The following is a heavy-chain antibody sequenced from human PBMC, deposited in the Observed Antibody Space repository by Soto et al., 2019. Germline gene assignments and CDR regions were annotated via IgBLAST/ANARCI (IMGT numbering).Heavy chain of an antibody. CDR1: GGSISSSSYY. CDR3: AREPSGCYYDRSGYLDF. Sequence: SETLSLTCTVSGGSISSSSYYWGWIRQPPGKGLEWIGSIYYSGSTYYNPSLKSRVTISVDTSKNQFSLKLSSVTAADTAVYYCAREPSGCYYDRSGYLDFWGQGTLVPVSS. V-gene: IGHV4-39*07. J-gene: IGHJ4*02. CDR2: IYYSGST. D-gene: IGHD3-22*01.